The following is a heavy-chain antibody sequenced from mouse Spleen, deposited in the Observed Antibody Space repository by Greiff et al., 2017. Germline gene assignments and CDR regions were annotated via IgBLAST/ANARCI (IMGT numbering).Heavy chain of an antibody. V-gene: IGHV5-4*03. CDR2: ISAGGSYT. CDR3: ARGDWDSHWYFDV. J-gene: IGHJ1*03. D-gene: IGHD2-13*01. CDR1: GFTFSSYA. Sequence: EVKLLESGGGLVKPGGSLKLSCAASGFTFSSYAMSWVRQTPGKRLEWVATISAGGSYTYYPDNVKGRFTMSRDNAKNNLYLQLSHLKSEDTAMYYCARGDWDSHWYFDVWGTGTTVTVSS.